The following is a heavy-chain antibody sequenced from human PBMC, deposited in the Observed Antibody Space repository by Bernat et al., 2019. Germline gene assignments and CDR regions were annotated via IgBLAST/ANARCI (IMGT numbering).Heavy chain of an antibody. Sequence: EVQLVESGGGLVKPGGSLRLSCAASGFTFSSYSMNWVRQAPGKGPEWVSYISSSGSTIYYADSVKGRFTISRDNAKNSLYLQMNSLRAEDTAVYYCARIRRVRSLHYFDYWGQGTLVTVSS. D-gene: IGHD1-14*01. CDR2: ISSSGSTI. V-gene: IGHV3-21*05. CDR1: GFTFSSYS. J-gene: IGHJ4*02. CDR3: ARIRRVRSLHYFDY.